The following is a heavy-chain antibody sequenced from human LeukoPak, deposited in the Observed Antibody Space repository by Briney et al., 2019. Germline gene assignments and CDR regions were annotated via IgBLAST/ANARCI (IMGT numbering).Heavy chain of an antibody. D-gene: IGHD2-2*02. V-gene: IGHV3-30*02. Sequence: GGSLRLSCAASGFIFSNSAIHWVRQSPGKGLEWVAFILEDGTKKFYVDSVKDRFTISRDNSKNTLYLQMTSLRPEDTAVYYCAKDILPGVGSFDYWGQGTLVTVSS. J-gene: IGHJ4*02. CDR3: AKDILPGVGSFDY. CDR1: GFIFSNSA. CDR2: ILEDGTKK.